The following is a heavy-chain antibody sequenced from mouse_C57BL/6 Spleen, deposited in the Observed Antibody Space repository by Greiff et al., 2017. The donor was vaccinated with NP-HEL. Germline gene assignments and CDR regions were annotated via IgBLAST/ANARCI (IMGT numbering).Heavy chain of an antibody. D-gene: IGHD1-1*01. CDR1: GYAFSSSW. CDR2: IYPGDGGT. J-gene: IGHJ2*01. CDR3: ARLITTVVAAPYCFDY. Sequence: VQLQQPGPELVKPGASVKISCKASGYAFSSSWMNWVKQRPGRGLEWIGRIYPGDGGTNYNGKFKGKATLTADKSSSTAYLQLSSLKSEDSAVYACARLITTVVAAPYCFDYWGKGTTLTVSS. V-gene: IGHV1-82*01.